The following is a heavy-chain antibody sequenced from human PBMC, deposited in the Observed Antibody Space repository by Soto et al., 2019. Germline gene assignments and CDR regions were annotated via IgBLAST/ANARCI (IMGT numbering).Heavy chain of an antibody. Sequence: QVQLVESGGGVVQPGRSLRLSCAASGFTFNNYAMHWVRQAPGKGLEWVARISYDGSNKYYADSVKGRFTISRDNSKNTLYLQMNSLRAEDTAVYYCARDPLWGTAMVLWYFDLWGRGTLVTVSS. V-gene: IGHV3-30-3*01. CDR1: GFTFNNYA. CDR3: ARDPLWGTAMVLWYFDL. J-gene: IGHJ2*01. D-gene: IGHD5-18*01. CDR2: ISYDGSNK.